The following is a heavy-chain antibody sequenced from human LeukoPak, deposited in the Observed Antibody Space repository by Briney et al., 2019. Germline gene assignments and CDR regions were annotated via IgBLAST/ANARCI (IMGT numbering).Heavy chain of an antibody. CDR3: ARDYYDSSGYSTPLFDY. J-gene: IGHJ4*02. V-gene: IGHV3-21*01. CDR2: ISSSSSYI. CDR1: GFTFSSYS. D-gene: IGHD3-22*01. Sequence: PGGSLRLSCAASGFTFSSYSMNWVRQAPGKGLEWVSSISSSSSYIYYADSVKGRFTISRDNAKNPLYLQMNSLRAEDTAVYYCARDYYDSSGYSTPLFDYWGQGTLVTVSS.